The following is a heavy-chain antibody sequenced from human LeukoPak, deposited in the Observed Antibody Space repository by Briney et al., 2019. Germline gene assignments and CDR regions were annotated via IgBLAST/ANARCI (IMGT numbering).Heavy chain of an antibody. J-gene: IGHJ6*03. D-gene: IGHD2-21*02. CDR1: GFTFSDYY. CDR3: ARSPDYCGGDCYPDYYYYYYMDV. V-gene: IGHV3-11*04. Sequence: GGSLRLSCAASGFTFSDYYMSWIRQAPGKGLEWVSYISSSGSTIYYADSVKGRFTISRDNAKNSLYLQMNSLRAEDTAVYYCARSPDYCGGDCYPDYYYYYYMDVWGKGTTVTVSS. CDR2: ISSSGSTI.